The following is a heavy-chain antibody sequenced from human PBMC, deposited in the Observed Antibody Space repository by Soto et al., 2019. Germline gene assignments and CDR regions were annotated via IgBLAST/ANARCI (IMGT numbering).Heavy chain of an antibody. J-gene: IGHJ4*01. CDR3: ARDNWESRTDH. D-gene: IGHD7-27*01. CDR2: IYHSGST. Sequence: PSWSLSLRRAGCGGCVKSGVDAVTWIRQPPGKGLEWIGYIYHSGSTYYNPSLKSRVTISVDTSKNQFSLKLSSVTAADTAVYYCARDNWESRTDHWGQRHPVPV. V-gene: IGHV4-30-2*01. CDR1: GGCVKSGVDA.